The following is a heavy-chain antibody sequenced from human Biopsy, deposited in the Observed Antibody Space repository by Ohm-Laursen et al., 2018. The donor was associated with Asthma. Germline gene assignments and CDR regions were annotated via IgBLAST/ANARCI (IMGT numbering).Heavy chain of an antibody. V-gene: IGHV3-53*01. CDR3: ARGDSSGWSHYYFDY. CDR2: IYSGGTS. Sequence: SLRLSCTASGFTVSRDHMFWVRQAPGKGLEWVSVIYSGGTSHTADSVRGRFTISRDFSKNTLHLQMDSLRAEDTAVYYCARGDSSGWSHYYFDYWGQGTPVTVSS. J-gene: IGHJ4*02. CDR1: GFTVSRDH. D-gene: IGHD6-19*01.